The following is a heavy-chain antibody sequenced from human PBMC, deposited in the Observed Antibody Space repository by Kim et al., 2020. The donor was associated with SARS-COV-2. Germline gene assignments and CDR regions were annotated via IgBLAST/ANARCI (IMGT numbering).Heavy chain of an antibody. CDR3: AKDLPPLWSGYPLDVYGMDV. J-gene: IGHJ6*02. Sequence: GGSLRLSCAASGFTFSSYGMHWVRQAPGKGLEWVAVIWYDGSNKYYADSVKGRFTISRDNSKNTLYLQMNSLRAEDTAVYYCAKDLPPLWSGYPLDVYGMDVWGHGTTVTVSS. D-gene: IGHD3-3*01. V-gene: IGHV3-33*06. CDR1: GFTFSSYG. CDR2: IWYDGSNK.